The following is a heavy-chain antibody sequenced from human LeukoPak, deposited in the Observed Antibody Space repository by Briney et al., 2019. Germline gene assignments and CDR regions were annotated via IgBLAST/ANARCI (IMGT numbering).Heavy chain of an antibody. J-gene: IGHJ4*02. D-gene: IGHD5-24*01. Sequence: GRSLRLSCAASGFTFSSYGMHWVRQAPGKGLEWVAVISYDGSNKYYADSVKGRFTISRDNSKNTLYLQMNSLRAEDTAVYYXXKXAVXMATIWAFFDYWGQGTLVTVSS. CDR1: GFTFSSYG. CDR2: ISYDGSNK. CDR3: XKXAVXMATIWAFFDY. V-gene: IGHV3-30*18.